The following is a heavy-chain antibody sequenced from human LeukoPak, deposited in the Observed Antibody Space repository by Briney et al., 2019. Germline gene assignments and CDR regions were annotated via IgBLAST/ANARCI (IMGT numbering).Heavy chain of an antibody. CDR1: GFTFSSYG. Sequence: PGRSLRLSCAASGFTFSSYGMHWVRQAPGKGREWVAVIWYDGSNKYYADSVKGRFTISRDNSKNTLYLQMNSLRAEDTAVYYCARGPYSSSPEFDLWGRGTLVTVSS. D-gene: IGHD6-13*01. CDR3: ARGPYSSSPEFDL. J-gene: IGHJ2*01. V-gene: IGHV3-33*01. CDR2: IWYDGSNK.